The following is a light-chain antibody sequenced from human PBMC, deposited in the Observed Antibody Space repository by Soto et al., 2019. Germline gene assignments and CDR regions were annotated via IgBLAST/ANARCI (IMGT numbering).Light chain of an antibody. Sequence: EIVLTQSPGTLSLSPGERATLSCRASQSVSSSYLAWYQQKPGQAPRLLIYGASSRATGIPDRCSGSGSGTDFTITISGLEPEGFAVYYCQQYGSSSTFGQGTRLEIK. CDR3: QQYGSSST. J-gene: IGKJ5*01. V-gene: IGKV3-20*01. CDR2: GAS. CDR1: QSVSSSY.